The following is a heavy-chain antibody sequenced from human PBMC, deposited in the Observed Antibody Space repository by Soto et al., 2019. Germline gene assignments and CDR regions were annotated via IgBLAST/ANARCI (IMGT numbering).Heavy chain of an antibody. CDR2: IYYSGST. Sequence: QLQLQESGPGLVKPSETLSLTCTVSGGSISSSSYYWGWIRQPPGKGLEWIGSIYYSGSTYYNPSLKSRVTICVDTSKNQFCLKLSSVTAADTAVYYCAAHELGELYGLIAWGQGTLVTVSS. CDR1: GGSISSSSYY. CDR3: AAHELGELYGLIA. J-gene: IGHJ4*02. V-gene: IGHV4-39*01. D-gene: IGHD3-16*01.